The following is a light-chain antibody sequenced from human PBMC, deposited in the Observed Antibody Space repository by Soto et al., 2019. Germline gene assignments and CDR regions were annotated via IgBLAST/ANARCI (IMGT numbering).Light chain of an antibody. CDR2: ATS. Sequence: DIQMTQSPSSLSASVGDRVTITCRASQSISSYLNWYQQKPGKAPKLLIYATSSLQSGVPSRFSGSGSGTDFTLTISSLQLEEFATYYFQQSYSTPYTFGQGTKLEIK. V-gene: IGKV1-39*01. CDR3: QQSYSTPYT. J-gene: IGKJ2*01. CDR1: QSISSY.